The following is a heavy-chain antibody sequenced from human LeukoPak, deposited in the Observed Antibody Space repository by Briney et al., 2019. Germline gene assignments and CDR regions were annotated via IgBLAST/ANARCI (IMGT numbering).Heavy chain of an antibody. V-gene: IGHV3-7*03. CDR1: GFTFSSYW. Sequence: GGSLRLSCAASGFTFSSYWMSWVRQAPGKGLEWVANIKQDGSEKYYVDSVKGRFTISRDNAKNSLYLQMNSLRAEDTAVYYCAREVLPLHYGVDVWGQGTTVTVSS. CDR2: IKQDGSEK. D-gene: IGHD2-15*01. CDR3: AREVLPLHYGVDV. J-gene: IGHJ6*02.